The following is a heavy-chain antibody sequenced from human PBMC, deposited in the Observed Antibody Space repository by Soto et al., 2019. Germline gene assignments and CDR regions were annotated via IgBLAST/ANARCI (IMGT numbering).Heavy chain of an antibody. CDR1: GSTFKSYG. CDR2: ISYDGSNK. V-gene: IGHV3-30*18. CDR3: AKDTYYHDSTAYNVFYY. D-gene: IGHD3-22*01. J-gene: IGHJ4*02. Sequence: QTGGSLGLYCAASGSTFKSYGMHWVRQAPGKGLEWVAAISYDGSNKNYVDSVKGRFTSSRDNSENTLYLQMNSLRAEDAAVYYCAKDTYYHDSTAYNVFYYLCQGNLVTXSS.